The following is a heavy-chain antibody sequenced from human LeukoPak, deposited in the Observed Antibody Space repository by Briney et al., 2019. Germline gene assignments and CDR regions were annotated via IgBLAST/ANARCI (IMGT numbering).Heavy chain of an antibody. Sequence: AASVKVSCKTSGYTFIGHYMHWVRQAPGQGLEWMGWINPSSGGTNFARKFQGRVTMTRDTSISTVYMELSRLRSDDTAVYYCARAYYYGSGTYYLVFGYWGQGTLVTVSS. V-gene: IGHV1-2*02. D-gene: IGHD3-10*01. J-gene: IGHJ4*02. CDR3: ARAYYYGSGTYYLVFGY. CDR1: GYTFIGHY. CDR2: INPSSGGT.